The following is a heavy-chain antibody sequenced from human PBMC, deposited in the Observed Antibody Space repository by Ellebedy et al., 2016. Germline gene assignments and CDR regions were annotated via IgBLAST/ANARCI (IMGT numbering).Heavy chain of an antibody. Sequence: GGSLRLSCAASGFTFSGFWMSWVRQGPGKGLEWVAKIKQEGSETYYVDSVKGRFTISRDNAKNSLFLQMNSLKVEDTAVYYCARGVCWLDPWGQGTQVTVSS. CDR2: IKQEGSET. CDR3: ARGVCWLDP. CDR1: GFTFSGFW. V-gene: IGHV3-7*01. D-gene: IGHD2-8*01. J-gene: IGHJ5*02.